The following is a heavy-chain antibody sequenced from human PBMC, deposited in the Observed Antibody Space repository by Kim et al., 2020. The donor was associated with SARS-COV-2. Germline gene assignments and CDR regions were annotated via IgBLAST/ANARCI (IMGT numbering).Heavy chain of an antibody. V-gene: IGHV3-48*03. Sequence: GGSLRLSCAASGFTFSSYEMNWVRQAPGKGLEWVSYISSSGSTIYYADSVKGRFTISRDNAKNSLYLQMNSLRAEDTAVYYCATLPVGAYTRDFDYWGQGTLVTVSS. CDR2: ISSSGSTI. CDR3: ATLPVGAYTRDFDY. CDR1: GFTFSSYE. D-gene: IGHD1-26*01. J-gene: IGHJ4*02.